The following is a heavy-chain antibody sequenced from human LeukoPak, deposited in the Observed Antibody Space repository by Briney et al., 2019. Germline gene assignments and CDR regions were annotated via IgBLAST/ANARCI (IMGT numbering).Heavy chain of an antibody. CDR2: IKPNGGGT. Sequence: GASVNVSCKSSGYTFIDSYIHWVRQAPGQGLEWMGWIKPNGGGTQYAQKFQDRVTMTRDTSVSSTYMELSGLRSDDTAVYYCAREKPAVPGTYFDYWGQGSLVTVSS. J-gene: IGHJ4*02. D-gene: IGHD6-19*01. CDR3: AREKPAVPGTYFDY. CDR1: GYTFIDSY. V-gene: IGHV1-2*02.